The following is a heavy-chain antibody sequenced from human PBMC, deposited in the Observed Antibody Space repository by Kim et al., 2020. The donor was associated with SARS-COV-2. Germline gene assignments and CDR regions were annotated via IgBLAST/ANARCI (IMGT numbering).Heavy chain of an antibody. CDR3: VRDSGGAY. Sequence: GGSLRLSCAASGFTFSSHWMHWVRQGPGKGLQWVGGTKNDGSSTAYADSVKGRFTISRDNAKNTLYLQLNSLTVEDTAVYYCVRDSGGAYWGQGTLVTVS. V-gene: IGHV3-74*01. J-gene: IGHJ4*02. CDR2: TKNDGSST. CDR1: GFTFSSHW. D-gene: IGHD2-15*01.